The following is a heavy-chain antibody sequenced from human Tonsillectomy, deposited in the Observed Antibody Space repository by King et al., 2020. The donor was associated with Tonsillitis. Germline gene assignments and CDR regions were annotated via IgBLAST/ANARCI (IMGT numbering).Heavy chain of an antibody. CDR3: AKDQGSSWFYYYYGMDV. V-gene: IGHV3-23*04. CDR2: ISGSGGST. Sequence: EQLVQSGGGLVQPGGSLRLSCAASGFTFSSYAMTWVRQAPGKGLEWVSGISGSGGSTYYTDSVKGRFTICRDSSKNTLYLQLNSLRAGDTAVYYCAKDQGSSWFYYYYGMDVWGQGTTVTVSS. D-gene: IGHD6-13*01. J-gene: IGHJ6*02. CDR1: GFTFSSYA.